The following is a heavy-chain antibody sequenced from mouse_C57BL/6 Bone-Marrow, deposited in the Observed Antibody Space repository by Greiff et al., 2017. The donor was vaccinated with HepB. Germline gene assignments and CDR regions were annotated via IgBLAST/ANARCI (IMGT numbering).Heavy chain of an antibody. V-gene: IGHV1-81*01. Sequence: VQLQQSGAELARPGASVKLSCKASGYTFTSYGISWVKQRPGQGLEWIGEIYPRSGNTYYNEKFKGKATLTADKSSSTAYMELRSLTSEDSAVYFCAIRQVYYGSSLFDYWGQGTTLTVSS. D-gene: IGHD1-1*01. CDR3: AIRQVYYGSSLFDY. CDR1: GYTFTSYG. CDR2: IYPRSGNT. J-gene: IGHJ2*01.